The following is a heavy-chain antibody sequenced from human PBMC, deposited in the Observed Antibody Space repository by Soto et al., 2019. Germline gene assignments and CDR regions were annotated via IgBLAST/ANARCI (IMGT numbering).Heavy chain of an antibody. V-gene: IGHV1-2*04. J-gene: IGHJ5*02. CDR1: GYTFTGYY. Sequence: VASVKVSCKASGYTFTGYYMHWVRQAPGQGLEWMGWINPNSGGTNYAQKFQGWVTMTRDTSISTAYMELSRLRSDDTAVYYCARAGYSSSWYNHGFNWFDPWGQGTLVTVSS. CDR2: INPNSGGT. D-gene: IGHD6-13*01. CDR3: ARAGYSSSWYNHGFNWFDP.